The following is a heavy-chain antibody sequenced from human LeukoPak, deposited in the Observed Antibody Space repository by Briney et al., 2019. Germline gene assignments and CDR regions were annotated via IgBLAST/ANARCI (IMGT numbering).Heavy chain of an antibody. CDR3: ARHGGYCSGTSCYRALFDY. Sequence: SETLSLTCTVSGGSISSSSYYWGWIRQPPGKGLEWIGSIYYSGSTYYNPSLKSRVTISVDTSKNQFSLKLSSVTAADTAVYYCARHGGYCSGTSCYRALFDYWGQGTLVTVSS. D-gene: IGHD2-2*03. CDR2: IYYSGST. J-gene: IGHJ4*02. CDR1: GGSISSSSYY. V-gene: IGHV4-39*01.